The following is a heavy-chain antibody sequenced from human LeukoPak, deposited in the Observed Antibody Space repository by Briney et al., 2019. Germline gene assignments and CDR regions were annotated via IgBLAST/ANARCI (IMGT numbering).Heavy chain of an antibody. D-gene: IGHD1/OR15-1a*01. CDR2: IYYSGST. J-gene: IGHJ3*02. CDR3: ARNKPLDPFDI. Sequence: SETLSLTCTVSRGSISTYYWSWIRQPPGKGLEWIGYIYYSGSTYYNPSLKSRVTISVDTSKNQFSLKLNGVTAADTAVYYCARNKPLDPFDIWGQGTMVTVSS. V-gene: IGHV4-59*01. CDR1: RGSISTYY.